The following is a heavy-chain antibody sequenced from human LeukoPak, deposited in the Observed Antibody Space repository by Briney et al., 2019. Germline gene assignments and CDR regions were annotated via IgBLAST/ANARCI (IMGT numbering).Heavy chain of an antibody. CDR2: IIPILGIA. Sequence: SVKVSCKASGGTFSSYAISWVRQAPGQGLEWMGRIIPILGIANYAQKFQGRVTITADKSTSTAYMELSSLRSEDTAVYYCAREGVCGWVVPAAPTCRYYYYGMDVWGQGTTVTVSS. D-gene: IGHD2-2*01. V-gene: IGHV1-69*04. CDR3: AREGVCGWVVPAAPTCRYYYYGMDV. J-gene: IGHJ6*02. CDR1: GGTFSSYA.